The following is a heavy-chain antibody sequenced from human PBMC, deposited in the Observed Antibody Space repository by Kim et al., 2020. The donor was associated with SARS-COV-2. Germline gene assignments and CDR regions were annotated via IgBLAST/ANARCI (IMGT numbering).Heavy chain of an antibody. D-gene: IGHD5-12*01. V-gene: IGHV3-64D*06. Sequence: GGSLRLSCSASGFTFSSYAMHWVRQAPGKGLEYVSAISSNGGSTYYADSVKGRFTISRDNSKNTLYLQMSSLRAEDTAVYYCVKEMATYGMDVWGQGTTVTVSS. J-gene: IGHJ6*02. CDR1: GFTFSSYA. CDR3: VKEMATYGMDV. CDR2: ISSNGGST.